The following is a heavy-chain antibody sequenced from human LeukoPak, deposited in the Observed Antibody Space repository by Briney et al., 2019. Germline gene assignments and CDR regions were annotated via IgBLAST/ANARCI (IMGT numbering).Heavy chain of an antibody. CDR2: MNPNSGNT. D-gene: IGHD1-1*01. Sequence: ASVKVSCKASGYTFTSYDINCVRQATGQGLEWMGWMNPNSGNTGYAQKFQGRVTMTRNTSISTAYMELSSLRSEDTAVYYCARGRGTAWYNWKRDNLAYYFDYWGQGTLVTVSS. V-gene: IGHV1-8*01. CDR3: ARGRGTAWYNWKRDNLAYYFDY. J-gene: IGHJ4*02. CDR1: GYTFTSYD.